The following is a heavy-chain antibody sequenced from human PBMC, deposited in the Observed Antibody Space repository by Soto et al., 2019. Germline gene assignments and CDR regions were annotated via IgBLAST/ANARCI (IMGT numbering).Heavy chain of an antibody. CDR1: GFTFSSYG. V-gene: IGHV3-30*18. J-gene: IGHJ4*02. D-gene: IGHD3-22*01. CDR2: ISYDGSNK. CDR3: AKDTGYYYDSSGYNY. Sequence: QVQLVESGGGVVQPGRSLRLSCAASGFTFSSYGMHWVRKAPGKGLEWVAVISYDGSNKYYADSVKGRFTISRDNSKNTLYLQMNSLRAEDTAVYYCAKDTGYYYDSSGYNYWGQGTLVTVSS.